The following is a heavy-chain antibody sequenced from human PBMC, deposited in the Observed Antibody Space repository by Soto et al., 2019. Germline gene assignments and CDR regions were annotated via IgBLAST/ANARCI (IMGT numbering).Heavy chain of an antibody. D-gene: IGHD5-18*01. V-gene: IGHV4-59*01. CDR3: ASGYSYGYDAPFDY. CDR2: IYYSGST. J-gene: IGHJ4*02. CDR1: GGSISSYY. Sequence: QVQLQESGPGLVKPSETLSLTCTVSGGSISSYYWSWIRQPPGKGLEWIGYIYYSGSTNYNPSLKSRVTXXVXTXXTPFSLKLSSVTAADTAVYYCASGYSYGYDAPFDYWGQGTLVTVSS.